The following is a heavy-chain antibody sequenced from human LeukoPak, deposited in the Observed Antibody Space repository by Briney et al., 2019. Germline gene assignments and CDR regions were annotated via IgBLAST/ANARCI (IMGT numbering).Heavy chain of an antibody. CDR2: ISTSNGDT. J-gene: IGHJ5*02. CDR1: GYTFTNSD. V-gene: IGHV1-18*01. Sequence: ASVKVSCMASGYTFTNSDITWVRQAPGQGLEGMGRISTSNGDTNYASKLQGRVTITTDTSKSTVYMELGSLTFDDTAVYFCARDPYHRLGPPLNLWGQGTLVTVSS. CDR3: ARDPYHRLGPPLNL. D-gene: IGHD1-14*01.